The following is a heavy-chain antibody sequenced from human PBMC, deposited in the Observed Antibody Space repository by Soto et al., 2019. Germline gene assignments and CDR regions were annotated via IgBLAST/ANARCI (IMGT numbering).Heavy chain of an antibody. CDR2: IIPIFGTA. V-gene: IGHV1-69*12. CDR1: GGTFSSYA. J-gene: IGHJ4*02. D-gene: IGHD6-19*01. CDR3: ARVPVAVAGSAFDY. Sequence: QVQLVQSGAEVKKPGSSVKVSCKASGGTFSSYAISWVRQAPGQGLEWMGGIIPIFGTANYAQKFQGRVPXXAXEXXSTAYMELSSLRSEDTAVYYCARVPVAVAGSAFDYWGQGTLVTVSS.